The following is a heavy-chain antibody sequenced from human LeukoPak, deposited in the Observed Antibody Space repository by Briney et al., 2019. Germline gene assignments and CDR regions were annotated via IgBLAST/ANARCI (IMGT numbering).Heavy chain of an antibody. CDR1: GFTFSTYW. D-gene: IGHD6-13*01. J-gene: IGHJ6*02. Sequence: PGGSLRLSCVGSGFTFSTYWMSWVRQAPGKGLEWVANIKQDGSEKHYVDSVKGRFTIFRDNAKRSLYLQMNSLRAVDTAVYYCARDTSGYSTIWYPDYYNGMDVWGQGTTVTVSS. V-gene: IGHV3-7*01. CDR2: IKQDGSEK. CDR3: ARDTSGYSTIWYPDYYNGMDV.